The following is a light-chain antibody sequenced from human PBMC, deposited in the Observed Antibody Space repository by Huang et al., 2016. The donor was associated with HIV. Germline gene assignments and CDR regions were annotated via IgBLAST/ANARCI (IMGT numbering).Light chain of an antibody. CDR1: QGVSNN. CDR3: QHYDNWPPWT. V-gene: IGKV3D-15*01. Sequence: EIVMTQSPATLSVSPGERATLPCRASQGVSNNIGWYQQKPGQTPRLLIHGASTRATGSPPKFSGRGSGTDFTLTITSFQPEDSAVYYCQHYDNWPPWTFGPGTQVEI. CDR2: GAS. J-gene: IGKJ1*01.